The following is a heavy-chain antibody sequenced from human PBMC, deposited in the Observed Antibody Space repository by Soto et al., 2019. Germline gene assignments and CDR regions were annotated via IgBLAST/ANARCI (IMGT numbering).Heavy chain of an antibody. CDR1: GYTFTSYY. D-gene: IGHD4-4*01. J-gene: IGHJ5*02. CDR3: ARPLDYSNYSALWFDP. Sequence: ASVKVSCKASGYTFTSYYMHWVRQAPGQGLEWMGIINPSGGSTSYAQKFQGRVTMTRDTSTSTDYMELSSLRSEDTAVYYCARPLDYSNYSALWFDPWGQGALVTVSS. V-gene: IGHV1-46*03. CDR2: INPSGGST.